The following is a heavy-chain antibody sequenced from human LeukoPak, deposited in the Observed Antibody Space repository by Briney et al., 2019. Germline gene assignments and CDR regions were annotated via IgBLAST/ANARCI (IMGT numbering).Heavy chain of an antibody. CDR2: INDSGENT. CDR1: GFVFSSYV. CDR3: TKGGCMSTTCYRRCMDV. Sequence: GGSLRLSCSASGFVFSSYVMIWVRQAPGKGLEWVSGINDSGENTNYGDSEKGRFTVSRDNSKNTLYLQMNSLRAEDTAIYYCTKGGCMSTTCYRRCMDVWGKGTTVTVSS. V-gene: IGHV3-23*01. D-gene: IGHD2-2*02. J-gene: IGHJ6*03.